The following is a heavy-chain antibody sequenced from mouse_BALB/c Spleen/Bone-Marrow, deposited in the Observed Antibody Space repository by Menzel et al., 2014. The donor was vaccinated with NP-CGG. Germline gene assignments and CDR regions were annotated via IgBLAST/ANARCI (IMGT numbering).Heavy chain of an antibody. D-gene: IGHD2-10*02. J-gene: IGHJ4*01. Sequence: QVQLKESGAELVRPGTSVKLSCKASGYTFXSYWMNWVKQRPEQGLEWIGRIDPYDSETHYNQKFKDKAILTVDKSSSTAYMQLSSLTSEDSAVYYCARRALDAMDYWGQGTSVTVSS. CDR2: IDPYDSET. V-gene: IGHV1-52*01. CDR1: GYTFXSYW. CDR3: ARRALDAMDY.